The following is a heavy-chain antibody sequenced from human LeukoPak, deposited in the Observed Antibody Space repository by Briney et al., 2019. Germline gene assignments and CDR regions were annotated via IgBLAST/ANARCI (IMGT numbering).Heavy chain of an antibody. V-gene: IGHV1-24*01. CDR1: GYTLTELS. Sequence: GASVKVSCTVSGYTLTELSMHWVRQAPGKGLEWMGGFDPEDGETIYAQKFQGRVTMTEDTSTDTAYMELSSLRSEDTAVYYCATGSQVIDYFDYWGQGTLVTVSS. CDR2: FDPEDGET. D-gene: IGHD3-16*02. CDR3: ATGSQVIDYFDY. J-gene: IGHJ4*02.